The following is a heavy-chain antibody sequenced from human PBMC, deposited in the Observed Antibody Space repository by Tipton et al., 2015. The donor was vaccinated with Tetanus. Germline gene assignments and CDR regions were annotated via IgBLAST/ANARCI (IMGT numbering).Heavy chain of an antibody. CDR2: INADSGNT. V-gene: IGHV1-3*01. CDR3: ARNYGDYVLYAVDI. D-gene: IGHD4-17*01. CDR1: GYTFTSYA. J-gene: IGHJ3*02. Sequence: QLVQSGAEVKKPGASVKVSCRASGYTFTSYAVHWVRQAPGQRLEWMGWINADSGNTKYSQKFQGRVTITRDTSASTAYMELSSLRSEDTAVYYCARNYGDYVLYAVDIWGQGTMATVSS.